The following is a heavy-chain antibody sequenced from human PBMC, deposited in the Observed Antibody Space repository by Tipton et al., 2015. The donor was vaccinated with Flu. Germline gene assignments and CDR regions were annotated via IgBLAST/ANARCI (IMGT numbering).Heavy chain of an antibody. CDR2: IHGVDST. Sequence: SLRLSCAVSGFTVSPNYMSWVRQAPGKGLEWVSAIHGVDSTYYADSVKGRFTISRDNSKNTLYLQMNTLSPEDTAVHFCARGTSVTNFFDYWGQGTLVTVSS. CDR3: ARGTSVTNFFDY. D-gene: IGHD4-17*01. J-gene: IGHJ4*02. CDR1: GFTVSPNY. V-gene: IGHV3-66*01.